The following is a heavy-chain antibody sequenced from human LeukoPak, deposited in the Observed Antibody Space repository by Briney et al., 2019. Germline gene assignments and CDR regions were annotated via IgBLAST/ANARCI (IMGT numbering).Heavy chain of an antibody. D-gene: IGHD6-19*01. CDR2: IRYDGTNK. CDR1: GFTFSSYG. Sequence: GGSLRLSCAASGFTFSSYGMHWVRQAPGKGLEWVAFIRYDGTNKYYADSVKGRFTISRDNSKNTLYLQMNSLRAEDTAVYYCAGIAVARNYYYYMDVWGKGTTVTISS. V-gene: IGHV3-30*02. CDR3: AGIAVARNYYYYMDV. J-gene: IGHJ6*03.